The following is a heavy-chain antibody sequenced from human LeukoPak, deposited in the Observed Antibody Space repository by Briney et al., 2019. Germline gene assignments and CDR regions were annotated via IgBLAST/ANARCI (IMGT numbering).Heavy chain of an antibody. J-gene: IGHJ4*02. CDR2: IKSKTDGGTT. D-gene: IGHD3-9*01. CDR1: GFTFSNAW. V-gene: IGHV3-15*01. Sequence: GGSLRLSCAASGFTFSNAWMSWVREAPGKGLEWGGRIKSKTDGGTTDYDEPVKGGFTISRDDSNNTLYLQMNSLKTEDTAVYYCTTAGDIFTRPHDYWGQGTLVTVSS. CDR3: TTAGDIFTRPHDY.